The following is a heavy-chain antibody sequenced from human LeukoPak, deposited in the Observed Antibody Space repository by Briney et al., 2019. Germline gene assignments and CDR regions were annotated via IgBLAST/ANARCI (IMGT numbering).Heavy chain of an antibody. CDR1: GFTFSSYA. CDR3: TRGCSTTSCPSDH. V-gene: IGHV3-23*01. D-gene: IGHD2-2*01. J-gene: IGHJ4*02. CDR2: ISGSGGST. Sequence: GGSLRLSCAASGFTFSSYAMSWVRQAPGKGLEWVSAISGSGGSTYYADSVKGRFTISRDNAKNTLHLQMNSLRAEDTAVYYCTRGCSTTSCPSDHWGQGTLATVSS.